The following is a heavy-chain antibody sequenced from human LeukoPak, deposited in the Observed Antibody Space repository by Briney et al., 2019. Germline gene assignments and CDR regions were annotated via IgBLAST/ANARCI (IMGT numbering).Heavy chain of an antibody. CDR3: ARGRVGALDS. V-gene: IGHV6-1*01. CDR2: TYYRSKWNN. J-gene: IGHJ4*02. Sequence: SQTLSLTCAISGDSVSSNSVAWAWIRQSPSRGLEWLGRTYYRSKWNNDYAPSLNSRITINPDTSKNQFSLQLNSVTPEDAAVYYCARGRVGALDSWGQGTLVTVSS. CDR1: GDSVSSNSVA. D-gene: IGHD1-26*01.